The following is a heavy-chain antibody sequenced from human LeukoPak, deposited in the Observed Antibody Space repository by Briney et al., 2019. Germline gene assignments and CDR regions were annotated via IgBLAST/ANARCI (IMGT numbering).Heavy chain of an antibody. Sequence: GGSLRLSCAASGFTFSSYGMHWVRQAPGKGLEWVAAISYDGSNKYYADSVKGRFTISRDNSKNTPYLQMNSLRAEDTAVYYCAKDGGSESPLDYWGQGTLVTVSS. CDR1: GFTFSSYG. D-gene: IGHD3-16*01. CDR3: AKDGGSESPLDY. J-gene: IGHJ4*02. V-gene: IGHV3-30*18. CDR2: ISYDGSNK.